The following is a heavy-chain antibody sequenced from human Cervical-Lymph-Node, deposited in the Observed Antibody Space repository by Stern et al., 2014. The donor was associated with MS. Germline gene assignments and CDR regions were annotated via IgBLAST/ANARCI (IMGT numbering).Heavy chain of an antibody. CDR3: AKGGESNHGTGAFDI. V-gene: IGHV3-30*18. D-gene: IGHD3-10*01. CDR1: GFIFSHYG. J-gene: IGHJ3*02. Sequence: VQLVESGGGVVQPGRSLRLSCAASGFIFSHYGMHWVRQAPGRGLEWVGVISYDGDKKYYADSMKGRFTISRDNSKNTLHLQMNSLRAEDTSVYYCAKGGESNHGTGAFDIWGQGTMVTVSS. CDR2: ISYDGDKK.